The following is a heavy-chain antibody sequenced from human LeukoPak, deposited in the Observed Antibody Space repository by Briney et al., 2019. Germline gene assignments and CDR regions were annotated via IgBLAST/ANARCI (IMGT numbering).Heavy chain of an antibody. D-gene: IGHD3-3*01. CDR3: ARLSADDYDFWSGYLNAFDI. Sequence: GEALKISCKGSGYSFTSYWIGWVRQLPRKSLEVMGIIFPGDSDTRYSPSFQSQVTISADKSISTPYLQWSSLKASETAMYYCARLSADDYDFWSGYLNAFDIWGQGTMVTVSS. V-gene: IGHV5-51*01. CDR1: GYSFTSYW. CDR2: IFPGDSDT. J-gene: IGHJ3*02.